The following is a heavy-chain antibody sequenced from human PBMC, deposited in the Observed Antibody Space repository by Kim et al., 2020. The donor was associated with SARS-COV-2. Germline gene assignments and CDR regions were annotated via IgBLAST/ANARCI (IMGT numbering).Heavy chain of an antibody. J-gene: IGHJ3*02. CDR1: GGSVSSGSYY. Sequence: SETLSLTCTVSGGSVSSGSYYWSWIRQPPGKGLEWIGYIYYSGSTNYNPSLKSRVTISVDTSKNQFSLKLSSVTAADTAVYYCAREWRTTSGDAFDIWGQGTMFTVSS. D-gene: IGHD1-7*01. CDR3: AREWRTTSGDAFDI. CDR2: IYYSGST. V-gene: IGHV4-61*01.